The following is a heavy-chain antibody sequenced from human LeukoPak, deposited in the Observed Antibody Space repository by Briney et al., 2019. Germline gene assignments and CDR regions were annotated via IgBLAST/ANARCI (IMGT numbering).Heavy chain of an antibody. CDR2: ISGSGGST. V-gene: IGHV3-23*01. CDR3: AKEPLYSGYSLTCDSMGIDY. J-gene: IGHJ4*02. D-gene: IGHD5-12*01. Sequence: GGSLRLSCAASGFTFSSYAMSWVRQAPGKGLEWVSAISGSGGSTYYADSVKGRFTISRDNSKNTLYLQMNSLRAEDTAVYYCAKEPLYSGYSLTCDSMGIDYWGQGTLVTVSS. CDR1: GFTFSSYA.